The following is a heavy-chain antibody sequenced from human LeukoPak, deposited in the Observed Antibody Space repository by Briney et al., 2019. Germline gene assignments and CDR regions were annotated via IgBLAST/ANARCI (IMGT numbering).Heavy chain of an antibody. CDR3: AKDEEMATMGY. CDR1: GFTFSSYG. V-gene: IGHV3-48*04. J-gene: IGHJ4*02. CDR2: ISSSGTTI. D-gene: IGHD5-24*01. Sequence: GRSLRLSCAASGFTFSSYGMNWVRQAPGKGLEWVSYISSSGTTIYYADSVKGRFTISRDNAKNSLYLQMNSLRAEDTAVYYCAKDEEMATMGYWGQGTLVTVSS.